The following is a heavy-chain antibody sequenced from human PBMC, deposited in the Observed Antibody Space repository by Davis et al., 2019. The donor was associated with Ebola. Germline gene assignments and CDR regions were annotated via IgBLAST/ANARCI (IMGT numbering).Heavy chain of an antibody. J-gene: IGHJ4*02. D-gene: IGHD1-1*01. CDR3: ARAQFPTTSDH. V-gene: IGHV1-18*04. CDR1: GYTFTNYG. Sequence: AASVKVSCKASGYTFTNYGITWVRQAPGQGLEWMGWINPHNGNTNYAQNVQGRVIMTSDTATTTAYMEVGRLRSDDTAVYYCARAQFPTTSDHWGQGTLVTVSS. CDR2: INPHNGNT.